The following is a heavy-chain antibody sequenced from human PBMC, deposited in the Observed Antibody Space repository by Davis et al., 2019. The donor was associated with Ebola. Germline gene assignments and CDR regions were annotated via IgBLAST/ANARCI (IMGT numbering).Heavy chain of an antibody. CDR1: GGSVSSGSYY. CDR3: ARQLVVPAAMRGAYYYYGMDV. J-gene: IGHJ6*04. D-gene: IGHD2-2*01. Sequence: SETLSLTCTVSGGSVSSGSYYWSWIRQPPGKGLEWIGYIYYSGSTNYNPSLKSRVTISVDTSKNQFSLKLSSVTAADTAVYYCARQLVVPAAMRGAYYYYGMDVWGKGTTVTVSS. CDR2: IYYSGST. V-gene: IGHV4-61*01.